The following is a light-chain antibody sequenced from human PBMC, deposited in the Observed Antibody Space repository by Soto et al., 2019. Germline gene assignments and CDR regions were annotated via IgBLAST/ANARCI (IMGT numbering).Light chain of an antibody. CDR3: QQYGSSPLLT. CDR2: GAS. J-gene: IGKJ4*01. Sequence: EIVLTQSPGTLSLSPGERATLSCRASQSVSSSYLAWYQQKPGQAPRLLIYGASSRATGIPHWFSGSGSGTDFTLTISRLEPDNFAGYYCQQYGSSPLLTFGGGTKVEIK. CDR1: QSVSSSY. V-gene: IGKV3-20*01.